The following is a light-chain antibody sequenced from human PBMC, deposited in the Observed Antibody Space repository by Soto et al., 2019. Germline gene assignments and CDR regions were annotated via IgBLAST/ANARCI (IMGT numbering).Light chain of an antibody. CDR1: TGAVTSGHY. V-gene: IGLV7-46*01. J-gene: IGLJ2*01. CDR2: DTS. CDR3: LLSYSGARPVV. Sequence: QTVVTQEPSLTVSPGGTVTLTCGSSTGAVTSGHYPYWFQQKPGQAPRTLIYDTSNKHSWTPARFSGSLLGGKAALTLSGAQPEDEAEYYCLLSYSGARPVVFRGGTKLTVL.